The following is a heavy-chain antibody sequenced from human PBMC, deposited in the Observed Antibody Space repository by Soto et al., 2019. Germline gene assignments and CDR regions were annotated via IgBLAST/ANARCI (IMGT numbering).Heavy chain of an antibody. V-gene: IGHV3-33*08. Sequence: GGSLRLSCAASGFTFSSYGMHWVRQAPGKGLEWVAVIWYDGSNKYYADSVKGRFTISRDNSKNTLYLQMNSLRAEDTAVYYSARDGNYDILTGYPYYYMDVWGKGTTVTVSS. CDR2: IWYDGSNK. CDR3: ARDGNYDILTGYPYYYMDV. CDR1: GFTFSSYG. D-gene: IGHD3-9*01. J-gene: IGHJ6*03.